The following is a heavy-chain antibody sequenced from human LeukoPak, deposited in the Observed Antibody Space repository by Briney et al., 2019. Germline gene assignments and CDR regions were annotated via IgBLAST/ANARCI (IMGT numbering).Heavy chain of an antibody. D-gene: IGHD3-22*01. CDR1: GGTFSSYA. J-gene: IGHJ4*02. V-gene: IGHV1-69*05. CDR2: IIPIFGTA. Sequence: SVKVSCKASGGTFSSYAISWVRQAPGQGLEWMGGIIPIFGTANYAQKFQGRVTITTDESTSTAYMELSSLRSEDTAVYYCARGSQDGSGYYYVGFDYWGQGTLVTVSS. CDR3: ARGSQDGSGYYYVGFDY.